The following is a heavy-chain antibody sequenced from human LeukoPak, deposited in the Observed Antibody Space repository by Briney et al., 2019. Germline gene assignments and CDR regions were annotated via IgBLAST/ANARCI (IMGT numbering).Heavy chain of an antibody. V-gene: IGHV1-18*01. CDR3: ASTYDGSGYYSGAFDI. CDR1: GYTFTSYG. CDR2: ISAYNGNT. J-gene: IGHJ3*02. D-gene: IGHD3-22*01. Sequence: ASVKVSCKASGYTFTSYGISWVRQAPGQGLEWMGWISAYNGNTNYAQKLQGRVTMTTDTSTSTAYMELRSLRSDDTAVYYCASTYDGSGYYSGAFDIWGQGTMVTVSS.